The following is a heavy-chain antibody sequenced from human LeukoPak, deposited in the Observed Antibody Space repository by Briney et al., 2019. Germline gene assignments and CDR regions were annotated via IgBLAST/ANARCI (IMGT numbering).Heavy chain of an antibody. CDR2: FSGTITKI. Sequence: PGGSLRLSCAASGITFAANAMSWVRQAPGKGLEWVSSFSGTITKIYYANSGRGRFTISRDNSRDTLYLQMNNLRAEDTAMYYCVNHRAGSAWFTLHDWGPGTWVTVSS. CDR1: GITFAANA. J-gene: IGHJ4*02. D-gene: IGHD6-13*01. CDR3: VNHRAGSAWFTLHD. V-gene: IGHV3-23*01.